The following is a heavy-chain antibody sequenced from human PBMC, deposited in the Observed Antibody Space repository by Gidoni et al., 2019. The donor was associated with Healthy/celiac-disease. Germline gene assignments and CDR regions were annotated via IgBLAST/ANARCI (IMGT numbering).Heavy chain of an antibody. V-gene: IGHV3-15*02. CDR2: IKSKTDGGTT. J-gene: IGHJ6*02. Sequence: EVQLVESGGALVKPGGSLRLSCAASGFTFSNAWMSWVRPAPGKGLEWVGRIKSKTDGGTTDYAAPVKGRFTISRDDSKNTLYLQMNSLKTEDTAVYYCTTGLLGSYDFWSGYSPDYYYGMDVWGQGTTVTVSS. CDR1: GFTFSNAW. CDR3: TTGLLGSYDFWSGYSPDYYYGMDV. D-gene: IGHD3-3*01.